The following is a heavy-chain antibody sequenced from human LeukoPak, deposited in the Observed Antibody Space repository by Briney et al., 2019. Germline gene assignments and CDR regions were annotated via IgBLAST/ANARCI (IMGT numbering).Heavy chain of an antibody. V-gene: IGHV4-59*01. CDR2: IYYSGST. CDR1: GGSISSYY. D-gene: IGHD3-3*01. J-gene: IGHJ5*02. CDR3: ARSSERGITISGVVTENWFDP. Sequence: SETLSLTCTVSGGSISSYYWSWIRQPPGKGLEWIGYIYYSGSTNYNPSLKSRVTISVDTSKNQFSLKLSSVTAADTAVYYCARSSERGITISGVVTENWFDPWGQGTLVTVSS.